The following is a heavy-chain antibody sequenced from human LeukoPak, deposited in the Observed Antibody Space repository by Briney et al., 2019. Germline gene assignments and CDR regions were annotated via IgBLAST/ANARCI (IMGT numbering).Heavy chain of an antibody. CDR1: GFTFGDYA. J-gene: IGHJ4*02. CDR2: IRSKAYGGTV. D-gene: IGHD3-10*01. CDR3: TRPLPTYYYGSGSYYSNYYFDY. Sequence: GGSLRLSCTASGFTFGDYAMSWVRQAPGKGLEWVGFIRSKAYGGTVEYAASVKGRFIISRDDSKSIAYLQMNSLKTEDTAVYYCTRPLPTYYYGSGSYYSNYYFDYWGQGTLVTVSS. V-gene: IGHV3-49*04.